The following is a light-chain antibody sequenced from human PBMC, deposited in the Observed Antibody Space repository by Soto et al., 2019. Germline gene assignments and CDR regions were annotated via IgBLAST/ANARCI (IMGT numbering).Light chain of an antibody. CDR2: LNSDGSH. Sequence: QLVLTQSPSASASLGASVKLTCTLSSGHSSYAIAWHQQQPEKGPRYLMKLNSDGSHSKGDGIPDRFSGSSSGAERYLTISSLQAEDEADYYWQTWGTGIQVVGGGNKLTVL. V-gene: IGLV4-69*01. J-gene: IGLJ2*01. CDR3: QTWGTGIQV. CDR1: SGHSSYA.